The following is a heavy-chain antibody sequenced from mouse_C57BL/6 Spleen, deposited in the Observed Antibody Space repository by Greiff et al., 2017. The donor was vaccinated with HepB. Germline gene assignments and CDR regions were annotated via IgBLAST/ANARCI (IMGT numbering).Heavy chain of an antibody. V-gene: IGHV5-4*01. CDR1: GFTFSSYA. CDR2: ISDGGSYT. J-gene: IGHJ3*01. D-gene: IGHD3-2*01. CDR3: ARDRQRGFAY. Sequence: EVQRVESGGGLVKPGGSLKLSCAASGFTFSSYAMSWVRQTPEKRLEWVATISDGGSYTYYPDNVKGRFTISRDNAKNNLYLQMSHLKSEDTAMYYCARDRQRGFAYWGQGTLVTVSA.